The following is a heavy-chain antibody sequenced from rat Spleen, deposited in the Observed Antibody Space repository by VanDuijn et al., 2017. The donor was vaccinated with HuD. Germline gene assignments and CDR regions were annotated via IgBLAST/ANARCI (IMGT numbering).Heavy chain of an antibody. CDR1: GFSLTDNS. J-gene: IGHJ2*01. CDR3: TRGLGYY. Sequence: QVQLKESGPGLVQPSQTLSLTCTVSGFSLTDNSVHWLRQPPGKGLEWMGGIWGDGSTSYNSALKSRLSISRDTSQDQVFLKVNSLQTDDTAIYVCTRGLGYYWGQGVMVTVSS. V-gene: IGHV2-1*01. D-gene: IGHD5-1*01. CDR2: IWGDGST.